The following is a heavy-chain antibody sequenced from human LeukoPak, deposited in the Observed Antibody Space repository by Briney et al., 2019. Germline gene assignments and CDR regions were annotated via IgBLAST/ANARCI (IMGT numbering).Heavy chain of an antibody. D-gene: IGHD3-9*01. V-gene: IGHV1-24*01. CDR1: GYTLSELS. CDR3: ATKHQSYNYDLLTGELDY. J-gene: IGHJ4*02. Sequence: GASVKVSCKVSGYTLSELSMHWVRQAPGKGLEWMGGFDPEDGEAIYAQKFQGRVTMTEDTSTDTAYMELSSLRSEDTAVYYCATKHQSYNYDLLTGELDYWGQGTLVTVSS. CDR2: FDPEDGEA.